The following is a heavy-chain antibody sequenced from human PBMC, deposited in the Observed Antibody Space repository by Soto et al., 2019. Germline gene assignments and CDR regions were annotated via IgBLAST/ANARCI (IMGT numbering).Heavy chain of an antibody. V-gene: IGHV3-72*01. CDR2: SRNRVNRHTT. CDR3: TRGLLGGAPSYTFHGMDV. J-gene: IGHJ6*01. D-gene: IGHD1-26*01. CDR1: GFTFSDHY. Sequence: EVQLVESGGGLVQPGGSLRLSCAASGFTFSDHYMDWVRQAPGKGLEWVARSRNRVNRHTTEYAASVKGRLTISRDESKSSLYLQMNSLKIEDTAVYYCTRGLLGGAPSYTFHGMDVWGQGTTVTVSS.